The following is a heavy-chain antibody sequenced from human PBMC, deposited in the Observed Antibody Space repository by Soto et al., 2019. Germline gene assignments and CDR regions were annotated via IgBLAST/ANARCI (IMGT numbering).Heavy chain of an antibody. Sequence: SETLSPTCAVYGGSFSGYYWSCIRQPPWKGLEWIVEINHSGSTNYNPSLKSRVTISVDASNNQFSLKLSSVTAADTAVYYCARGLPLDSSVYHLGYWRKGNLVTVSS. V-gene: IGHV4-34*01. D-gene: IGHD3-22*01. CDR3: ARGLPLDSSVYHLGY. CDR2: INHSGST. CDR1: GGSFSGYY. J-gene: IGHJ4*02.